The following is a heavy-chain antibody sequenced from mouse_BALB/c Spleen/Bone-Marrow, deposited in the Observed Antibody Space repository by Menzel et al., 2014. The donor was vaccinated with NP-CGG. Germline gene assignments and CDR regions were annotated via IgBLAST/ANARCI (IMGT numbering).Heavy chain of an antibody. Sequence: VKLVESGAELARPGASVKLSCKASGYTFTSYWMLWVKQRPGQGLEWIGAIYPGDGDTRYTQKFKGKATLTADKSSSTAYMQLSSLASEDSAVYYCARRDYGIRENYYAMDYWGQGTSVTVSS. CDR3: ARRDYGIRENYYAMDY. D-gene: IGHD1-2*01. CDR1: GYTFTSYW. V-gene: IGHV1-87*01. J-gene: IGHJ4*01. CDR2: IYPGDGDT.